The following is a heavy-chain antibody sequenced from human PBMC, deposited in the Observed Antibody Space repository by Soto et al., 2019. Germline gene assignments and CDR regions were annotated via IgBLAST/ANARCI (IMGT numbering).Heavy chain of an antibody. CDR1: GYSFTDYY. CDR3: ARDSPSLAYCGGDCYSLDY. Sequence: QVQLMQSGTEVKKPGASVKVSCKTSGYSFTDYYMHWVRQAPGQGLEWMGWINPNSGGTNYPRKFQVRVTMTGDTSLNTVYMDVTRRRSDDTAVYYCARDSPSLAYCGGDCYSLDYWVPGTLVTVSS. J-gene: IGHJ4*02. V-gene: IGHV1-2*02. D-gene: IGHD2-21*02. CDR2: INPNSGGT.